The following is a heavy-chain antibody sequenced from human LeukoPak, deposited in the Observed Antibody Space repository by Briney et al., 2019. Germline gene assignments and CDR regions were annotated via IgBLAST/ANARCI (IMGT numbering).Heavy chain of an antibody. CDR3: AKGDSSGYYYVRSWFDP. CDR1: GFTLSTYG. J-gene: IGHJ5*02. V-gene: IGHV3-30*18. CDR2: ISYDGNTK. D-gene: IGHD3-22*01. Sequence: PGRSLRLSCAASGFTLSTYGMHWVRQAPGKGLEWVAMISYDGNTKQYADLVKGRFTISRDNSKNTLYLQMNSLRAEDTAVYYCAKGDSSGYYYVRSWFDPWGQGTLVTVSS.